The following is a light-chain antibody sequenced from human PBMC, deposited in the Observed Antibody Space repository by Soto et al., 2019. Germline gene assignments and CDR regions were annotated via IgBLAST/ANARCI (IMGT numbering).Light chain of an antibody. CDR2: AAS. V-gene: IGKV1-12*01. Sequence: DIQMTQSPSSVSASVGDRVTITWRASQGIASWLAWYQQKSGEAPNLLIYAASNLQSGVPSRFSGSGSGTDFTLTISSLQPEDSATYYCQQANSFPFTFGPGTKVDIK. J-gene: IGKJ3*01. CDR3: QQANSFPFT. CDR1: QGIASW.